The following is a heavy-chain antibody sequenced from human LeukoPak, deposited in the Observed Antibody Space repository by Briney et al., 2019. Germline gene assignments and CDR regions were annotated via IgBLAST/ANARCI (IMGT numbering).Heavy chain of an antibody. CDR3: ARRMDYYGSGSYLNRFDP. CDR2: IYYSGST. V-gene: IGHV4-39*01. J-gene: IGHJ5*02. Sequence: SETLSLTCTVSGGSISSGTYYWGWIRQPPGKGLEWIGSIYYSGSTYYNPSLKSRVTISVDTSKNQFSLKLSSVTAADTAVYYCARRMDYYGSGSYLNRFDPWGQGTLVTVSS. CDR1: GGSISSGTYY. D-gene: IGHD3-10*01.